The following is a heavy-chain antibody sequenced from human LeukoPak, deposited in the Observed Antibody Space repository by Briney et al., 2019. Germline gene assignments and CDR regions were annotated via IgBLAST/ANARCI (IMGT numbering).Heavy chain of an antibody. CDR3: AKDAGSERRGVIRD. D-gene: IGHD3-10*01. V-gene: IGHV3-74*01. J-gene: IGHJ4*02. CDR1: GFSFSSYW. Sequence: PGGPLRLSCAASGFSFSSYWMHWVRQAPGKGLVWVSRINRDWSSTTYADSVKGRFTISRDNAKNTLYLQMDSLRADDTAVYYCAKDAGSERRGVIRDWGQGTLVTVSS. CDR2: INRDWSST.